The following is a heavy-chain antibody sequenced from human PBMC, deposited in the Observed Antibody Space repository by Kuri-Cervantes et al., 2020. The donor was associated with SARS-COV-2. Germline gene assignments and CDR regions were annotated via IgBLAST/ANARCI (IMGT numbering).Heavy chain of an antibody. CDR2: ISYDGSEK. V-gene: IGHV3-30*04. D-gene: IGHD2-15*01. CDR1: GFTFSSYA. J-gene: IGHJ6*02. CDR3: ASARSPSYYYYYGMDV. Sequence: GESLKISCAASGFTFSSYAMHWVRQAPGKGLEWVAVISYDGSEKMYANSLKGRFTISRDNSMNTVWLQMNSLRDEDTAVYYCASARSPSYYYYYGMDVWGQGTTVTVSS.